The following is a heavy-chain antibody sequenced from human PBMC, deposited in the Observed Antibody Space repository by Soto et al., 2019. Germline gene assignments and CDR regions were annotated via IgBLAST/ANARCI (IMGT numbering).Heavy chain of an antibody. Sequence: QVQLQESGPGLVKPSQTLSLTCTVSGGSISSGGYYWSWIRQHPGKGLEWIGYIYYSGRTYYNSSLKGGVTISVDTSKNQFSLKLSSVTAADTAVYYCARAGYYDGSGYNSFKIWGQGTMVTVSS. D-gene: IGHD3-22*01. J-gene: IGHJ3*02. CDR3: ARAGYYDGSGYNSFKI. CDR1: GGSISSGGYY. V-gene: IGHV4-31*03. CDR2: IYYSGRT.